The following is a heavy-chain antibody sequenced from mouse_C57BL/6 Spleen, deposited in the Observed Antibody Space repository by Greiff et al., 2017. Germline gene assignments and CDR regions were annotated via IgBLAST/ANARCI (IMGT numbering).Heavy chain of an antibody. D-gene: IGHD1-1*01. V-gene: IGHV3-6*01. CDR1: GYSITSGYY. CDR3: ARGENYYYGRSYAMNY. J-gene: IGHJ4*01. Sequence: EVQLVESGPGLVKPSQSLSLTCSVTGYSITSGYYWNWIRQFPGNKLEWMGYISYDGSNNYNPSLKNRISITRDTSKNQFFLKLNSVTTEDTATXYCARGENYYYGRSYAMNYWGQGTSVTVSS. CDR2: ISYDGSN.